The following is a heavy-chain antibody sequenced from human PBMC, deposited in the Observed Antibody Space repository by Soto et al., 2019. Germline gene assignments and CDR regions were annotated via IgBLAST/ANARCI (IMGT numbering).Heavy chain of an antibody. CDR2: IWYDGSNK. Sequence: QVQLVESGGGVVQPGRSLRLSCAASGFTFSSYGMHWVRQAPGKGLEWVAVIWYDGSNKYYADSVKGRFTISRDNSKKTLYLQMNRLRAEDTAVYYCARDGYCSGGSCYSVPVFDYWGQGTLVTVSS. CDR1: GFTFSSYG. D-gene: IGHD2-15*01. V-gene: IGHV3-33*01. CDR3: ARDGYCSGGSCYSVPVFDY. J-gene: IGHJ4*02.